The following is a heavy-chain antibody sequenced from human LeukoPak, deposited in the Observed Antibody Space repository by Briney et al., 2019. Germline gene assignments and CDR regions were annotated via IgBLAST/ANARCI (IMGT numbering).Heavy chain of an antibody. D-gene: IGHD3-10*01. CDR2: IKRKRDGRKI. J-gene: IGHJ4*02. Sequence: PGGSLRLSCAASGFSFTNAWMNWIRQVPGKGLEWVGRIKRKRDGRKIDYAAPVKGRFTISRDDSKNTLYLQMNSLKTEDTAGYYCATDGLFIIVRGLVDSWGQGTLVTVSS. CDR3: ATDGLFIIVRGLVDS. V-gene: IGHV3-15*01. CDR1: GFSFTNAW.